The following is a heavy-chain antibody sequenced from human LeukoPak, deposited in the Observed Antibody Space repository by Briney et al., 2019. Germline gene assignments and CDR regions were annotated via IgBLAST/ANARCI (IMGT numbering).Heavy chain of an antibody. J-gene: IGHJ4*02. CDR3: ARWTSGFDF. Sequence: GGSLQISCKGSGYSFTSYWIGWVRQMPGKGLEGMGIIYPGDSDTRYSPSFQGQVTISPDKSISTVYLQWSSLKASDSAMYYCARWTSGFDFWGQGTLVTVSS. V-gene: IGHV5-51*01. CDR2: IYPGDSDT. D-gene: IGHD3/OR15-3a*01. CDR1: GYSFTSYW.